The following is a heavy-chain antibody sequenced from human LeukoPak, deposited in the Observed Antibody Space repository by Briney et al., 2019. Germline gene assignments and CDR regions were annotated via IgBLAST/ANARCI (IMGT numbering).Heavy chain of an antibody. CDR2: INHNSGGT. V-gene: IGHV1-2*02. CDR3: ARVRGIVGATPTFDV. CDR1: GYTFTGYY. D-gene: IGHD1-26*01. J-gene: IGHJ3*01. Sequence: ASVKVSCKASGYTFTGYYIHWVRQAPGQGLEWMGWINHNSGGTNYAQKFQGRVTMTRDTSISTAYMELSRLRSDDTAVYYCARVRGIVGATPTFDVWGQGTMVTVSS.